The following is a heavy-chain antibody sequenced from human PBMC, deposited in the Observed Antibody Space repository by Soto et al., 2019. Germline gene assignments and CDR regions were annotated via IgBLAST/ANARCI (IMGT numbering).Heavy chain of an antibody. CDR1: GYTFTSYA. D-gene: IGHD3-22*01. J-gene: IGHJ3*02. Sequence: QVQLVQSGAEEKKPGASVKVSCKASGYTFTSYAMHWVRQAPGQRLEWMGWINAGNGNTKYSQKFKRRVTITTATSASTAYRELSRLRSEDTAVYFCAGGGIFDSSGYYYFSAFAIWGQGTMVTVSS. CDR3: AGGGIFDSSGYYYFSAFAI. V-gene: IGHV1-3*05. CDR2: INAGNGNT.